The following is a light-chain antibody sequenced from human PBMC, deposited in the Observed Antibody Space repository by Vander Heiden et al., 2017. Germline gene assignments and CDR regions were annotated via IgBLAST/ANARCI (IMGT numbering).Light chain of an antibody. J-gene: IGLJ2*01. CDR1: SSNIGSNY. V-gene: IGLV1-47*01. CDR3: SACDDSLSGVV. CDR2: RNN. Sequence: QPVLAQSPSAFAPPGQRVTITCSGSSSNIGSNYVYWYQQLPGTAPKLLIYRNNQRPSGVPDRFSGAKSGTSASLAISGLRSEDEADYYCSACDDSLSGVVFGGGTKLTVL.